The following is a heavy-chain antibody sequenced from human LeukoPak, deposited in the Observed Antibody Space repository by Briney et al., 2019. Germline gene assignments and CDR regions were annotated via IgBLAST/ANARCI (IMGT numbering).Heavy chain of an antibody. V-gene: IGHV3-23*01. J-gene: IGHJ3*02. Sequence: ETLSLTCAVYGGSFSGYYWSWVRQAPGKGLEWVSAISGSGGSTYCADSVKGRFTISRDNSKNTLYLQMNSLRAEDTAVYYCAKDGVTTVTDRDAFDIWGQGTMVTVSS. CDR1: GGSFSGYY. CDR2: ISGSGGST. CDR3: AKDGVTTVTDRDAFDI. D-gene: IGHD4-17*01.